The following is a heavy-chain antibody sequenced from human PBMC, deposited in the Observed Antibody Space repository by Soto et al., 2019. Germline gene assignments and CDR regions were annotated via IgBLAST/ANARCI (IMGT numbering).Heavy chain of an antibody. J-gene: IGHJ4*02. CDR1: GYTFTGYY. CDR3: ASQQWLAPIDY. V-gene: IGHV1-2*02. Sequence: GASVKVSCKASGYTFTGYYMHWVRQAPGQGLEWMGWINPYSGGTNYAQKFQGRVTMTRDTSISTAYMELRSLRSDDTAVYYCASQQWLAPIDYWGQGTLVTVS. CDR2: INPYSGGT. D-gene: IGHD6-19*01.